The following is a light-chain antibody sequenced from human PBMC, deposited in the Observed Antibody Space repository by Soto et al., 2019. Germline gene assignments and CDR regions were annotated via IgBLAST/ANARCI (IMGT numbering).Light chain of an antibody. J-gene: IGLJ1*01. CDR2: EVS. V-gene: IGLV2-14*02. Sequence: QSALTQPASVSGSPGQSITISCTGTSSDVGNYNLVSWYQQHPGKAPKFMIYEVSNRPSGVSNRFSGSKSGNTASLTISGLQAEDEADYYCNSYTASNTYVFGTGTKLTVL. CDR3: NSYTASNTYV. CDR1: SSDVGNYNL.